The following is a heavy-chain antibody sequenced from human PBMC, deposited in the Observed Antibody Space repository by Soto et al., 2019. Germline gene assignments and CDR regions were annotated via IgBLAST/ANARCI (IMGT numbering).Heavy chain of an antibody. CDR1: GYTFSDYG. CDR3: ARYTGWFDH. J-gene: IGHJ5*02. D-gene: IGHD2-8*02. Sequence: QVQLAQSGGEVKKPGASVQVSCKASGYTFSDYGITWVRLAPGRGLEWVGWISADNGKTNYAQKFEGRLTLTSDTSTATAIMELRSLTSDDSAVYYCARYTGWFDHWGQGTPVIVTS. CDR2: ISADNGKT. V-gene: IGHV1-18*04.